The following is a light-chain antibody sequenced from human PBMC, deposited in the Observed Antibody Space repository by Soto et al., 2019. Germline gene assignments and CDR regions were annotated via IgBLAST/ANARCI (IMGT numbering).Light chain of an antibody. Sequence: TQMTQSPSSLSASVGDRVIITCRASQDIDIYLSWYQQKPGKVPKLLIYDKSTLRSGVPSRFSGSGSGTDFTLTINNLQPEDFATYYCQQHNEWPYTFGQGTKLEIE. CDR1: QDIDIY. CDR2: DKS. J-gene: IGKJ2*01. V-gene: IGKV1-39*01. CDR3: QQHNEWPYT.